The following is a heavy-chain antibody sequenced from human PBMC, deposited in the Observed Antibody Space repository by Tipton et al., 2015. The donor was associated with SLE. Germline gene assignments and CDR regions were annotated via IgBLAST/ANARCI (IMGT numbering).Heavy chain of an antibody. J-gene: IGHJ6*03. D-gene: IGHD6-19*01. CDR3: ARGVAGYYFYYYLDV. CDR1: GGSISSYY. V-gene: IGHV4-59*12. CDR2: IYYSGST. Sequence: LRLSCTVSGGSISSYYWSWIRQPPGKGLEWIGYIYYSGSTNYNPSLKSRVTISVDTSKNQFSLKLSSVTAADTAVYYCARGVAGYYFYYYLDVWGSGTAVTVSS.